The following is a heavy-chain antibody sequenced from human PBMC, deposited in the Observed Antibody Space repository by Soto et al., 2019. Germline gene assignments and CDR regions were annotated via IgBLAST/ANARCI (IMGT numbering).Heavy chain of an antibody. Sequence: QVRLVESGGGVVQPGRSLRLSCAASGFTFSSYGMHWVRQAPGKGLEWVAVIWYDGSNKYYADSVKGRFTISRDNSKNTLYLQMNSLRAEDTAVYYCAREGLDKTFDYDILTGFDYWGQGTLVTVSS. CDR1: GFTFSSYG. D-gene: IGHD3-9*01. CDR3: AREGLDKTFDYDILTGFDY. J-gene: IGHJ4*02. CDR2: IWYDGSNK. V-gene: IGHV3-33*01.